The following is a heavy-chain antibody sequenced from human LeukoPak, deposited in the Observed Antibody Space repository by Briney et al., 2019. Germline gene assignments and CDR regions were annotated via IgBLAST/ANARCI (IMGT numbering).Heavy chain of an antibody. CDR1: GFTFSSYA. Sequence: GGSLRLSCAASGFTFSSYAMSWVSQAPGKGLERVSATSGSGGSAYYADSVKGRFTTARDDSKNTLYLQMNSLRAEDTAVYYCAKDRPHPSAEPTNFDYWGQGTLVTVSS. CDR2: TSGSGGSA. J-gene: IGHJ4*02. V-gene: IGHV3-23*01. CDR3: AKDRPHPSAEPTNFDY. D-gene: IGHD1-14*01.